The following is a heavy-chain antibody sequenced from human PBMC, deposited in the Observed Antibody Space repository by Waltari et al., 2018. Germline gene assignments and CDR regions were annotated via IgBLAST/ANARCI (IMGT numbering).Heavy chain of an antibody. V-gene: IGHV4-4*03. J-gene: IGHJ4*02. Sequence: HVQLQESAPGLVTPPGTLSLTGEVACGPISPNKWRSWVRQSPGKGLEWIGEIYQGGTTNYNPSLKSRVTMSVDKSQNQFSLKLSSVTAADTAIYYCARYVYGDYFVEYWGQGTLVTVSS. D-gene: IGHD4-17*01. CDR2: IYQGGTT. CDR1: CGPISPNKW. CDR3: ARYVYGDYFVEY.